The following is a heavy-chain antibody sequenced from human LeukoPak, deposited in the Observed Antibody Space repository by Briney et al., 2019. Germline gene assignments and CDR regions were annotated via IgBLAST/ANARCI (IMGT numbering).Heavy chain of an antibody. CDR1: GGSISSSSYY. J-gene: IGHJ3*02. Sequence: PSETLSLTCTVSGGSISSSSYYWGWIRQPPGKGLEWIGSIYYSANTYYNPSLKSRVTISLDRSKNQFSLRLSSVTAADTAVYYCARIVLRRGLLSDFDIWGQGTMVTVSS. CDR2: IYYSANT. D-gene: IGHD3-10*01. CDR3: ARIVLRRGLLSDFDI. V-gene: IGHV4-39*07.